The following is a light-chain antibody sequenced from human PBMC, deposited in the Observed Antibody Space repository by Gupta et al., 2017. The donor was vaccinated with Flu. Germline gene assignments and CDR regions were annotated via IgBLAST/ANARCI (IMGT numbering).Light chain of an antibody. Sequence: QLVLTQSPSASASLGASVKLTCTPRSGLSNYAIAWHQQQPEKGPRYLMKINIDGSHSKGDGIPDRFSGSSSGAERYLTISSLQSEDEADYYCQTWGTAIQPVVFGGGTKLTVL. J-gene: IGLJ2*01. CDR2: INIDGSH. V-gene: IGLV4-69*01. CDR1: SGLSNYA. CDR3: QTWGTAIQPVV.